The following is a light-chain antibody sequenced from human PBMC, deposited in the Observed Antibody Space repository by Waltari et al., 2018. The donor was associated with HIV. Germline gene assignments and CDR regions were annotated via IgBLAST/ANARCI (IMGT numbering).Light chain of an antibody. V-gene: IGKV1-12*01. J-gene: IGKJ1*01. CDR2: ASS. Sequence: DIQMTQTPFFVSAYVGDRVTFTCRASQAISRWLTWYQQRPGAAPKLLIYASSTLQSGVPTRFSGSGSGANFTLTISSLQPEDFATYYCQQADGLPWTFGQGTKVEMK. CDR1: QAISRW. CDR3: QQADGLPWT.